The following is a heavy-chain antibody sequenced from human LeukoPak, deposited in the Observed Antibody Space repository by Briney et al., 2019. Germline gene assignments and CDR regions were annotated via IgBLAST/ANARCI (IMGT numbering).Heavy chain of an antibody. V-gene: IGHV1-69*04. CDR1: GGTFSSYA. CDR2: IIPILGIA. D-gene: IGHD1-26*01. J-gene: IGHJ4*02. CDR3: ARDRVQWELPG. Sequence: ASVKVSCKASGGTFSSYAISWVRQAPGQGLEWMGRIIPILGIANYAQKFQGRVTITADKSTSTAYMELSSLRSEDTAVYYCARDRVQWELPGWGQGTLVTVSS.